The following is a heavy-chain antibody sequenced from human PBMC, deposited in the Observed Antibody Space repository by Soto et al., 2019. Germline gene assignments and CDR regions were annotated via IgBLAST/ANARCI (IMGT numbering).Heavy chain of an antibody. CDR1: GGSISSGGYY. V-gene: IGHV4-31*03. J-gene: IGHJ4*02. CDR3: AREIRAIVQGGPFDY. Sequence: QVQLQESGPGLVKPSQTLSLTCTVSGGSISSGGYYWSWIRQHPGKGLEWIGYIYYSGSTYYNPSLKRRVTISVDTSKNQFSLKLSSVTAADTAVYYCAREIRAIVQGGPFDYWGQGTLVTVSS. D-gene: IGHD3-10*01. CDR2: IYYSGST.